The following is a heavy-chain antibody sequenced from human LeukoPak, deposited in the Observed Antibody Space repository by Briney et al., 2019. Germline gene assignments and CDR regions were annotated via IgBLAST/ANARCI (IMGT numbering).Heavy chain of an antibody. CDR1: GYTFRGNY. Sequence: ASVKVSCKASGYTFRGNYIHWLRQAPGHGLEWMGWIDANNGDTKSAQKFQGRVTMSRDTSISTAYMDLSSLSPADAAVYYCARDPPSVTLYFFDYWGQGTLVTVSS. CDR3: ARDPPSVTLYFFDY. V-gene: IGHV1-2*02. J-gene: IGHJ4*02. D-gene: IGHD4-11*01. CDR2: IDANNGDT.